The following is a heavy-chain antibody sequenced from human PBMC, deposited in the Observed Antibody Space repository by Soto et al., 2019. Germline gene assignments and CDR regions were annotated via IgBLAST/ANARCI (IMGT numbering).Heavy chain of an antibody. Sequence: QVQLVQSGAEVKKPGSSVKVSCKASGGTFSSYAISWVRQAPGQGLEWMGGIIPIFGTANYAQKFQGRVTITADESTSPAYVVLSSLRSEDTAVYYCAREGPCTNGVGLRYWFDPWGQGTLVTVSS. V-gene: IGHV1-69*01. D-gene: IGHD2-8*01. CDR3: AREGPCTNGVGLRYWFDP. CDR2: IIPIFGTA. J-gene: IGHJ5*02. CDR1: GGTFSSYA.